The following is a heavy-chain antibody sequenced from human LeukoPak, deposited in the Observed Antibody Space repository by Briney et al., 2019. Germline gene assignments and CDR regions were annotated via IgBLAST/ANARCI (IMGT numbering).Heavy chain of an antibody. Sequence: SETLSLTCTVSGGSISSSSYYWGWIRQPPGKGLEWIGSIYYSGSTYYNPSLKSRVTISVDTSKNQFSLKLSSVTAADTAVYYCARDLRGYSSSWHYFDYWGQGTLVTVSS. CDR3: ARDLRGYSSSWHYFDY. CDR2: IYYSGST. D-gene: IGHD6-13*01. V-gene: IGHV4-39*07. J-gene: IGHJ4*02. CDR1: GGSISSSSYY.